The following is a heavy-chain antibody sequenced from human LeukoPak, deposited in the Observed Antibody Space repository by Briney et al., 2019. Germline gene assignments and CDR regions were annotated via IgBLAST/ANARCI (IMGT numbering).Heavy chain of an antibody. CDR3: ARGGSGSFYYYYMDV. CDR1: GFTFSSYW. D-gene: IGHD3-10*01. J-gene: IGHJ6*03. V-gene: IGHV3-7*01. Sequence: GGSLRLSCAASGFTFSSYWMSWVRQAPGKGLEWVANIKQDGSEKYYVDSVRGRLTISRDNAKNSLYLQMNSLRAEDTAVYYCARGGSGSFYYYYMDVWGRGTTVTVSS. CDR2: IKQDGSEK.